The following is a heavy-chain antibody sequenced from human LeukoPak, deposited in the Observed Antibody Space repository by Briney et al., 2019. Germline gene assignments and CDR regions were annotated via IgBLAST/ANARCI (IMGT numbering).Heavy chain of an antibody. CDR2: ISYDGSNK. Sequence: PGGSLRLSCAASGFSFSSYAMHWVRQAPGKGLEWVAVISYDGSNKYYADSVKGRFTISRDNSKNTLYLQMNSLRAEDTAVYYCACLTAYSSSWYYALDIWGQGTMVTVSS. CDR3: ACLTAYSSSWYYALDI. D-gene: IGHD6-13*01. J-gene: IGHJ3*02. V-gene: IGHV3-30-3*01. CDR1: GFSFSSYA.